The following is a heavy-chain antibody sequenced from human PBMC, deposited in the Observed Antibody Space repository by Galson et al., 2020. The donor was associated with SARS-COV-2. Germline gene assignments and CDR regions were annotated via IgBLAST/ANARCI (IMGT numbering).Heavy chain of an antibody. J-gene: IGHJ3*02. D-gene: IGHD1-1*01. CDR2: ISYDGSNK. Sequence: GGSLRLSCAASGFTFSSYAMHWVRQAPGKGLEWVAVISYDGSNKYYADSVKGRFTISRDNSKNTLYLQMNSLRAEDTAVYYCAGELADDAFDIWGQGTMVTVSS. V-gene: IGHV3-30*04. CDR3: AGELADDAFDI. CDR1: GFTFSSYA.